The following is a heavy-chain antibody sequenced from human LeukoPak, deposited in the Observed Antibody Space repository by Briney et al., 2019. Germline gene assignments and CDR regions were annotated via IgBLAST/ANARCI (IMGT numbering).Heavy chain of an antibody. Sequence: SETLSLTCAVYGGSFSGYYWSWIRQPPGKGLEWIGEINHSGSTNYNPSLKSRVTISVDTSKNQFPLKLSSVTAADTAVYYCAKDPAAAGTEDFDYWGQGTLVTVSS. D-gene: IGHD6-13*01. CDR3: AKDPAAAGTEDFDY. V-gene: IGHV4-34*01. CDR2: INHSGST. CDR1: GGSFSGYY. J-gene: IGHJ4*02.